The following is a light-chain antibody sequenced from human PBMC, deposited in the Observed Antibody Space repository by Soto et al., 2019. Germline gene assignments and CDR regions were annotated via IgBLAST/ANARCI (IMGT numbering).Light chain of an antibody. Sequence: EIMLTQSPGTLSLSPGERATLSCRASQSVTSNYLAWYQQKPGQAPRLLIYGASSRATGTPDRFSGSGSGTDFTLTISRLEPEDFAVYYCQQYGSSPRTFGQGTKV. V-gene: IGKV3-20*01. CDR1: QSVTSNY. CDR3: QQYGSSPRT. CDR2: GAS. J-gene: IGKJ1*01.